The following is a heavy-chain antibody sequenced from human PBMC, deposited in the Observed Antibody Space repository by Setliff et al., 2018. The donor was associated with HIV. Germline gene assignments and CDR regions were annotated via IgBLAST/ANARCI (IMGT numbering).Heavy chain of an antibody. J-gene: IGHJ5*02. CDR1: GGSVSGHY. CDR2: IYNSEMI. CDR3: ARGGTSSNWFDP. D-gene: IGHD1-26*01. V-gene: IGHV4-59*02. Sequence: TSETLSLTCAVYGGSVSGHYWSWIRQPPGKGLQWIGFIYNSEMINYNPSLKSRVSMSLDTSKNQFSLKLTSVTAADTAVYYCARGGTSSNWFDPWGQGTLVTVSS.